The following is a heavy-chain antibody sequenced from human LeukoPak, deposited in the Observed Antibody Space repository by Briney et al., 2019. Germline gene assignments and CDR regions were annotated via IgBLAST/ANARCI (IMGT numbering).Heavy chain of an antibody. D-gene: IGHD3-9*01. CDR2: ISYHGSNE. Sequence: GGSLRLSCEASGFTFSTYPMHWVRQAPDKGLEWVAMISYHGSNEYYADSVRGRFTISRDNSKNTLYLQMNNPRVEDTAIYYCARVHDTTGYYHYFDSWGQGTLVTVSS. J-gene: IGHJ4*02. CDR3: ARVHDTTGYYHYFDS. CDR1: GFTFSTYP. V-gene: IGHV3-30*04.